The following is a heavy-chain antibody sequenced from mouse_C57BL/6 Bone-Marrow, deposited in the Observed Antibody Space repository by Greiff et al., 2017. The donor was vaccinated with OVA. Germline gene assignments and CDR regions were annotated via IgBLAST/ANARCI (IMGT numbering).Heavy chain of an antibody. J-gene: IGHJ2*01. V-gene: IGHV1-82*01. Sequence: QVQLQQSGPELVKPGASVKISCKASGYAFSSSWMNWVKQRPGKGLEWIGRIYPGDGDTNYTGKFKGKATLTADKSSSTAYMQLISLTSEDSAVYFCARHEDGYYASYFDYWGQGTTLTVSS. CDR2: IYPGDGDT. D-gene: IGHD2-3*01. CDR1: GYAFSSSW. CDR3: ARHEDGYYASYFDY.